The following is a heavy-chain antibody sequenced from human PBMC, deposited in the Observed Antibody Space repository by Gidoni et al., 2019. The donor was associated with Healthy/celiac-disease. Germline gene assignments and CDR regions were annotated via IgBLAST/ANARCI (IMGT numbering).Heavy chain of an antibody. D-gene: IGHD2-21*02. V-gene: IGHV1-69*04. CDR2: SIPILGIA. CDR1: GGTFSSDA. Sequence: QVQLVQSGAEVKKPGSSVKVSCKAHGGTFSSDAISWVRQAPGQGLEWVGRSIPILGIANYAQKFQGRVTITADKSTSTAYMELSSLRSEDTAVYYCARLCGGDCYGAFDIWGQGTMVTVSS. CDR3: ARLCGGDCYGAFDI. J-gene: IGHJ3*02.